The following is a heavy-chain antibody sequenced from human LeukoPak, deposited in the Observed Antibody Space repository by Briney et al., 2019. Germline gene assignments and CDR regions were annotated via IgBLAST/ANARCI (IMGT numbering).Heavy chain of an antibody. D-gene: IGHD3-10*01. V-gene: IGHV3-30*18. CDR2: ISYDGSNK. CDR1: GFIFSNYG. CDR3: AKDYYGD. J-gene: IGHJ4*02. Sequence: GGSLRLSCAASGFIFSNYGMHWVRQAPGKGLEWGAVISYDGSNKYYADSVKGRVTISRDNSKNTLYLQMNSLRAEDTAVYHCAKDYYGDWGQGTLVTVSS.